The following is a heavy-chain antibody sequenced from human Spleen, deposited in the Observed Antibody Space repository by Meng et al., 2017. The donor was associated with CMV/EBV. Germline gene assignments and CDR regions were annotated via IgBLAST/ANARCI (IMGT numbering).Heavy chain of an antibody. V-gene: IGHV4-34*01. CDR2: INHSGST. D-gene: IGHD6-19*01. J-gene: IGHJ2*01. Sequence: YVGSFSGYYWSWIRQPPGKVLEWIGEINHSGSTNYNPSLKSRVTISVDTSKNQFSLKLSSVTAADTAVYYCARDRPGRIAVAGTRFDLWGRGTLVTVSS. CDR3: ARDRPGRIAVAGTRFDL. CDR1: VGSFSGYY.